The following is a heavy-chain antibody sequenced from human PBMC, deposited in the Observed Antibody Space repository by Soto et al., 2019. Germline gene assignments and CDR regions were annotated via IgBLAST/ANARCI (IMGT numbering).Heavy chain of an antibody. CDR1: GGSISSYY. J-gene: IGHJ4*02. V-gene: IGHV4-59*01. CDR3: ARGIYDSSGYYTRVFDY. D-gene: IGHD3-22*01. Sequence: PLETLSLTCTVSGGSISSYYWSWIRQPPGKGLEWIGYVHYTGSTNYNSPLKSRVTISVDTSKNQFSLKLSSVTAADTAVYYCARGIYDSSGYYTRVFDYWGQGTLVTVSS. CDR2: VHYTGST.